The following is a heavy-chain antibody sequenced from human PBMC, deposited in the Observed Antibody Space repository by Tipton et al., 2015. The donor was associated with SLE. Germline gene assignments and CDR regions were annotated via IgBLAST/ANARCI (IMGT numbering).Heavy chain of an antibody. J-gene: IGHJ2*01. CDR3: ARGGSGSYHWYFDL. CDR1: GGSFSGYY. CDR2: INHSGST. V-gene: IGHV4-34*01. D-gene: IGHD1-26*01. Sequence: TLSLTCAVYGGSFSGYYWSWIRQPPGKGLEWIGEINHSGSTNYKPSLKSRVTIPVDTSKNQFSLRLSSVTAADTAVYYCARGGSGSYHWYFDLWGRGTLVTVSS.